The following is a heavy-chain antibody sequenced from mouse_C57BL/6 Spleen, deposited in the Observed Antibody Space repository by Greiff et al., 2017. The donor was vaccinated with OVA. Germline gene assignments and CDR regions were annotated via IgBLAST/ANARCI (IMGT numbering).Heavy chain of an antibody. CDR3: ARVSSNHYYAMDY. V-gene: IGHV5-16*01. CDR1: GFTFSDYY. Sequence: EVMLVESEGGLVQPGSSMKLSCTASGFTFSDYYMAWVRQVPEKGLEWVANINYDGSSTYYLDSLKSRFIISRDNAKNILYLQMSSLKSEDTATYYCARVSSNHYYAMDYWGQGTSVTVSS. CDR2: INYDGSST. J-gene: IGHJ4*01. D-gene: IGHD2-5*01.